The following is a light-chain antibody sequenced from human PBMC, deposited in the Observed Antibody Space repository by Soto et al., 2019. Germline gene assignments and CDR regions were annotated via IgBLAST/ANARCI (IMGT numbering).Light chain of an antibody. J-gene: IGKJ4*01. CDR2: DAS. CDR3: QQRSNWPPLT. Sequence: EVFLTQSPYTLSLPPLEIAPLSCRASQSISSYLAWYQQKPGQAPRLLIYDASNRATGIPARFSGSGSGTDFTLTISSLEPEDFAVYYCQQRSNWPPLTFGGGTKV. V-gene: IGKV3-11*01. CDR1: QSISSY.